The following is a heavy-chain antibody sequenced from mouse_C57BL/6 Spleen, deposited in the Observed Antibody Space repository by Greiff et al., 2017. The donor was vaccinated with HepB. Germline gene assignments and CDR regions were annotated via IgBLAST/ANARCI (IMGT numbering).Heavy chain of an antibody. CDR3: ARSGGLRLGFAY. CDR2: IHPNSGST. CDR1: GYTFTSYW. Sequence: QVQLQQPGAELVKPGASVKLSCKASGYTFTSYWMHWVKQRPGQGLEWIGMIHPNSGSTNYNEKFKSKATLTVDKSSSTAYMQLSSLTSEDSAVYYCARSGGLRLGFAYWGQGTLVTVSA. V-gene: IGHV1-64*01. D-gene: IGHD2-4*01. J-gene: IGHJ3*01.